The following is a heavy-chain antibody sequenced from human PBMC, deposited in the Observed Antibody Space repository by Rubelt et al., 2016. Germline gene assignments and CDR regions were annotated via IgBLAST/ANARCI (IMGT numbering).Heavy chain of an antibody. D-gene: IGHD6-6*01. CDR1: GYSFSSYA. Sequence: QVQLVQSGSELKDPGASVTVSCKASGYSFSSYAMNWVRHAPGQGLEWMGWINTNTGNPTYAQGFTGRFVFALATAASTAYLQITSLKAEDTAVYYCARDAEYSSSHDFDYWGQGTLVTVSS. V-gene: IGHV7-4-1*02. J-gene: IGHJ4*02. CDR2: INTNTGNP. CDR3: ARDAEYSSSHDFDY.